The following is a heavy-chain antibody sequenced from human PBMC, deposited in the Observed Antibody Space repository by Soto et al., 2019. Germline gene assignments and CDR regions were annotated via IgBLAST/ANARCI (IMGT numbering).Heavy chain of an antibody. CDR1: GGSFSGYY. V-gene: IGHV4-34*01. CDR3: ARGPLRSMEGNWFDP. CDR2: INHSGST. Sequence: SETLSLTCAVCGGSFSGYYWSWIRQPPGKGLEWIGEINHSGSTNYNPSLKSRVTISVDTSKNQFSLKLSSVTAADTAVYYCARGPLRSMEGNWFDPWGQGTLVTVSS. J-gene: IGHJ5*02. D-gene: IGHD3-10*01.